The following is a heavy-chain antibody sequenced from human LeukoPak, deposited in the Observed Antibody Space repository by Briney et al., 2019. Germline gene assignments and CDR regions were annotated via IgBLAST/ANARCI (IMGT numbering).Heavy chain of an antibody. CDR3: ARGLLPAGDYVWYFDL. CDR1: GGTFSSSA. J-gene: IGHJ2*01. Sequence: SVKVSCKASGGTFSSSAITWVRQAPGQGLGWMGNIIPIFGTANYAQKFQGRVTITADESTSTAYMELSSLRSEDTAVYYCARGLLPAGDYVWYFDLWGRGTLVTVSS. D-gene: IGHD4-17*01. CDR2: IIPIFGTA. V-gene: IGHV1-69*15.